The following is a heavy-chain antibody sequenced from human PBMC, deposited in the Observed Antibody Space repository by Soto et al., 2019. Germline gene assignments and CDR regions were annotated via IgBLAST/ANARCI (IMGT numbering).Heavy chain of an antibody. CDR2: IFSNDEK. Sequence: QVTLKESGTVLVKPTETLTLTCTVSGFSVSNARMGVSWIRQPPGKAQEWLAHIFSNDEKSYSTSLKSRLTISKDTSKSQVVLTMTNVDPVDTATYYCARLIWFGEYHDAFDIWGQGTMVTVSS. CDR1: GFSVSNARMG. J-gene: IGHJ3*02. CDR3: ARLIWFGEYHDAFDI. V-gene: IGHV2-26*01. D-gene: IGHD3-10*01.